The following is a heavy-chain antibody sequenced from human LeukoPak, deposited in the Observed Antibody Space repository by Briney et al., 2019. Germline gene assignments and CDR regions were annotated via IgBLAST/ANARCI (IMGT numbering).Heavy chain of an antibody. CDR3: ARGHYGGNRYFDN. J-gene: IGHJ4*02. Sequence: ASVRVSCKTSGYTFRDYEINSVRQAPGLGLEWVAWIHANSGKAGSAQKFQGRVTLTRDTSTETAFMELSGLTSDDSATYFCARGHYGGNRYFDNWGQGTLVTVSS. CDR2: IHANSGKA. D-gene: IGHD4-23*01. CDR1: GYTFRDYE. V-gene: IGHV1-8*01.